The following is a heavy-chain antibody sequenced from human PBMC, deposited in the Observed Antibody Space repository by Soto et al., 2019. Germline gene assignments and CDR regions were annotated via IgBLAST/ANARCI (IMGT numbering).Heavy chain of an antibody. J-gene: IGHJ6*02. V-gene: IGHV3-21*01. CDR3: AREGSGYYDFWSGYYSVPLGMDV. CDR1: GFTFSSYS. D-gene: IGHD3-3*01. CDR2: ISSSSSYI. Sequence: LRLSCAASGFTFSSYSMNWVRQAPGKGLEWVSSISSSSSYIYYADSVKGRFTISRDNAKNSLYLQMNSLRAEDTAVYYCAREGSGYYDFWSGYYSVPLGMDVWGQGTTVTVSS.